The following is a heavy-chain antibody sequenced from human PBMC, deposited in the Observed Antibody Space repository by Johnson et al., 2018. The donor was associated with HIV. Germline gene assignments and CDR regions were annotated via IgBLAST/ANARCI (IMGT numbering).Heavy chain of an antibody. V-gene: IGHV3-30*03. CDR3: APWTAI. CDR2: VSYDGTNE. D-gene: IGHD3/OR15-3a*01. CDR1: GFTFRSYG. J-gene: IGHJ3*02. Sequence: QMQLVESGGGVVQPGRSLRLSCVASGFTFRSYGMHWVRQAPGKGLEWAAFVSYDGTNEFYADSVKGRFTVSRDSSKNTLFLQMNSLRAEDTAVYYCAPWTAIWGQGTMVTVSS.